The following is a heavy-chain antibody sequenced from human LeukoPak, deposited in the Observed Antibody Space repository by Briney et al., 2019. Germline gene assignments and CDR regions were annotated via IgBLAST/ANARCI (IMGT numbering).Heavy chain of an antibody. D-gene: IGHD5-18*01. CDR1: GFTFNSYA. V-gene: IGHV3-23*01. Sequence: GGSLRLSCAASGFTFNSYAMSWVRQAPGKGLEWVSTISRSDDGTYNADSVQGRFTTSRDNSKNTLYLQMNSLRAEDTAVYYCATKRGYNYGLDYWGQGTLVTVSS. J-gene: IGHJ4*02. CDR3: ATKRGYNYGLDY. CDR2: ISRSDDGT.